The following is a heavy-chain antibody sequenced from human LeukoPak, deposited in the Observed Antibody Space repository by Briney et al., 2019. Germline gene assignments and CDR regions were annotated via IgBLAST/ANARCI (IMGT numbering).Heavy chain of an antibody. D-gene: IGHD1-26*01. CDR2: IYTSGSA. J-gene: IGHJ4*02. CDR1: GGSISSYY. Sequence: PSQTLSLTCTVSGGSISSYYWSWIRQPPGKGLEWIGRIYTSGSANYNPSLKSRVTMSVGTSKNQFSLKLSSVTAADTAVYYCARDLPGYSGSYFIFDYWGQGTLVTVSS. CDR3: ARDLPGYSGSYFIFDY. V-gene: IGHV4-4*07.